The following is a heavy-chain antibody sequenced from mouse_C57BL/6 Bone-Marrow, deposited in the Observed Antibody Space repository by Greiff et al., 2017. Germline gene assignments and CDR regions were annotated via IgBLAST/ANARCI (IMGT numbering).Heavy chain of an antibody. CDR3: EGGGVLAHLDY. CDR1: GFTFSSYA. CDR2: ISDGGSYT. D-gene: IGHD1-1*01. J-gene: IGHJ2*01. Sequence: EVMLVESGGGLVKPGGSLKLSCAASGFTFSSYAMSWVRQTPEKRLEWVATISDGGSYTYYPDNVKGRFTISRDNAKNNLYLQMSHLKSEDTAMYYGEGGGVLAHLDYGGKGTTLTVSS. V-gene: IGHV5-4*03.